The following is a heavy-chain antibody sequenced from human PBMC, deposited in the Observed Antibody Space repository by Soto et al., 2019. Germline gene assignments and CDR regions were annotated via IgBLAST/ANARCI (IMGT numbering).Heavy chain of an antibody. J-gene: IGHJ4*02. Sequence: ASVKVSCKASGYTFISYGISWVRQAPGQGLEWMGWISAYNGNTNYAQKLQGRVTMTTDTSTSTAYMELRSLRSDDTAVYYCARVGDILTGYSPVKSPYFDYWGQGTLVTVSS. CDR2: ISAYNGNT. CDR1: GYTFISYG. CDR3: ARVGDILTGYSPVKSPYFDY. D-gene: IGHD3-9*01. V-gene: IGHV1-18*01.